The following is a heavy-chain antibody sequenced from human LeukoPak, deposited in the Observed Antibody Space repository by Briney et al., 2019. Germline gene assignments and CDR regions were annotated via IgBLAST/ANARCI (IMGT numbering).Heavy chain of an antibody. CDR1: GGSININTYY. D-gene: IGHD3-10*01. CDR2: IYYSGST. J-gene: IGHJ6*03. CDR3: ARRVGRYFGERAYYYNYMDV. Sequence: PSETLSLTCTVSGGSININTYYWGWIRQPPGKGLEWIGSIYYSGSTYYNPPLKSRVTISVDTSKNQFSLKLSSVTAADTAVYYCARRVGRYFGERAYYYNYMDVWGKGTTVTISS. V-gene: IGHV4-39*07.